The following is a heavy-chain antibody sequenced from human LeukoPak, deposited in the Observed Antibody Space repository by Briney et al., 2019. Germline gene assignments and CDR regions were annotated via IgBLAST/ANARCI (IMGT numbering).Heavy chain of an antibody. J-gene: IGHJ3*02. D-gene: IGHD3-3*01. Sequence: PSETLSLTCAVYGGSFSGYYWSWIRQPPGEGLEWIGEINHSGSTNYNPSLKSRVTISVDTSKNQFSLKLSSVTAADTAVYYCARGLAAYYDFWSGYYIAFDIWGQGTMVTVSS. V-gene: IGHV4-34*01. CDR1: GGSFSGYY. CDR3: ARGLAAYYDFWSGYYIAFDI. CDR2: INHSGST.